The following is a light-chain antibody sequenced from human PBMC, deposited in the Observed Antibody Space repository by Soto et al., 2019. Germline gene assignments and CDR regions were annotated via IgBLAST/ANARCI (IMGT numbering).Light chain of an antibody. CDR2: EVT. CDR3: SSYTSSSTLYV. Sequence: QGVRTLPASVSGSPGQSITISCTGAISDVGGYKYVSWYQHHPGKAPKLIIYEVTSRPSGVSNRFSGSKSGNAASLTISGLQAEDEADYYCSSYTSSSTLYVFGTGTKVTVL. J-gene: IGLJ1*01. V-gene: IGLV2-14*01. CDR1: ISDVGGYKY.